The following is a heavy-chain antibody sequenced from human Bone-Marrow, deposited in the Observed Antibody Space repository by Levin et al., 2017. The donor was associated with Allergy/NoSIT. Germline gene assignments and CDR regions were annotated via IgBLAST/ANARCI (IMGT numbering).Heavy chain of an antibody. J-gene: IGHJ4*02. D-gene: IGHD2-2*01. CDR2: IWYDGSNK. CDR3: ARDCSSTSCFDY. CDR1: GFTFSSYG. V-gene: IGHV3-33*01. Sequence: GGSLRLSCAASGFTFSSYGMHWVRQAPGKGLEWVAVIWYDGSNKYYADSVKGRFTISRDNSKNTLYLQMNSLRAEDTAVYYCARDCSSTSCFDYWGQGTLVTVSS.